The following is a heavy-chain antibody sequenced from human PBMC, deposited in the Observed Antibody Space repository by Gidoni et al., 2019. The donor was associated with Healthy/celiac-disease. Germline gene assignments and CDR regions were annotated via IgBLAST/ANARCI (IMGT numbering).Heavy chain of an antibody. V-gene: IGHV2-26*01. CDR2: IFSNDEK. Sequence: QVTLKESGPVLVKPTEPLTLTCTVSGFSLSNARMGVRWIRQPPGKALEWLAHIFSNDEKSYSTSLKSRLTISKDTSKSQVVLTMTNMDPVDTATYYCARFYYYGSGSPYYYYYYGMDVWGQGTTVTVSS. J-gene: IGHJ6*02. D-gene: IGHD3-10*01. CDR1: GFSLSNARMG. CDR3: ARFYYYGSGSPYYYYYYGMDV.